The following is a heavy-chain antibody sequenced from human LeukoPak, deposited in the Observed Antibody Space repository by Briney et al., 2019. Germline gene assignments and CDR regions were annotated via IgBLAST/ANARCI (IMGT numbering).Heavy chain of an antibody. V-gene: IGHV3-30-3*01. J-gene: IGHJ4*02. D-gene: IGHD5-12*01. CDR3: ASGRATMLTFDY. Sequence: GRSLRLSCAASGFTFSSYAMHWVRQAPGKGLEWVAVISYDGSNKYYADSVKGRFTISRDNSKNTLYLQMHSLRAEDTAVYYCASGRATMLTFDYWGQGTLVTVSS. CDR1: GFTFSSYA. CDR2: ISYDGSNK.